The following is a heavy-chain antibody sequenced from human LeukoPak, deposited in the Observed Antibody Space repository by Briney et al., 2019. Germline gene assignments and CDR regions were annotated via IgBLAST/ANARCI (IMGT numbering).Heavy chain of an antibody. Sequence: DPSETLSLTCSVSGGSITKNGYYWGWNRQSPETGLEWIGSMHYSGSTYYNPSLNSRVTISVDTSKNQFSLKLTSVTAAGTAVYYCARGYRYSHNGRFYSHFYYFDFWGQGTLVTVSS. D-gene: IGHD2-15*01. J-gene: IGHJ4*02. CDR1: GGSITKNGYY. V-gene: IGHV4-39*07. CDR2: MHYSGST. CDR3: ARGYRYSHNGRFYSHFYYFDF.